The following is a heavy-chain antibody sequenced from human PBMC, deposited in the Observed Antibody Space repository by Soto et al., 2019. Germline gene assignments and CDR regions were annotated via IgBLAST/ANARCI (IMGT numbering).Heavy chain of an antibody. CDR1: GGSLSSCNW. V-gene: IGHV4-4*02. CDR2: IYRYGST. J-gene: IGHJ5*02. Sequence: QVQLQESGPRLVKPSGTLSLTCAVYGGSLSSCNWWSWVRQPPGKGREWIGEIYRYGSTSYNPSLKSRVTMAVDKSKNQISLKMTSLTAADTAVYFVSGGGRPGQIDWFDPWGQGILVTVSS. CDR3: SGGGRPGQIDWFDP. D-gene: IGHD3-10*01.